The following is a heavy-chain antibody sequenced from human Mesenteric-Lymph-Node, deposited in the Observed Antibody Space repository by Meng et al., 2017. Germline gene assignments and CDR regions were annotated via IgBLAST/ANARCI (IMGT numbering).Heavy chain of an antibody. J-gene: IGHJ4*02. V-gene: IGHV4-4*02. Sequence: QVQMQEWGPGLVKPSGILSLTCNVSGDSISSTGGWKWVRQPPGKGLEWIGEVSQTGSTNYSPSLKSRVTISADKSKNQFSLKLRSVTPADTAVYYCATNKNKKIDYWGQGTLVTVSS. D-gene: IGHD2/OR15-2a*01. CDR2: VSQTGST. CDR3: ATNKNKKIDY. CDR1: GDSISSTGG.